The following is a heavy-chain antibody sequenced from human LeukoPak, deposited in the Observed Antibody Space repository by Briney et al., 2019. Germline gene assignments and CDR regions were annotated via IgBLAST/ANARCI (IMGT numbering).Heavy chain of an antibody. CDR1: GFTFSSYS. CDR2: TSAGGSST. D-gene: IGHD3-9*01. CDR3: AKFYDILTGYFDY. V-gene: IGHV3-23*01. J-gene: IGHJ4*02. Sequence: KPGGSLRLSCAASGFTFSSYSLNWVRQAPGKGLEWVSTTSAGGSSTYYADSVKGRFTISRDNSKSTLYLQMNSLRAEDTAVYYCAKFYDILTGYFDYWGQGTLVTVSS.